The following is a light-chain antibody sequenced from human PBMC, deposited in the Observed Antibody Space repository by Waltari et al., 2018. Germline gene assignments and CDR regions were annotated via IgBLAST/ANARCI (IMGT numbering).Light chain of an antibody. V-gene: IGLV1-44*01. Sequence: QPVVTQPPSASGTPGQRVTISCSGSSSNIESNPVNWYQQLPGRAPRLLIYSKSHRPSGVPDRFSASTSGKSASLAISGLQSDDEGNYYCASWDYSLNGVVYGGGTKLTVL. CDR2: SKS. J-gene: IGLJ2*01. CDR3: ASWDYSLNGVV. CDR1: SSNIESNP.